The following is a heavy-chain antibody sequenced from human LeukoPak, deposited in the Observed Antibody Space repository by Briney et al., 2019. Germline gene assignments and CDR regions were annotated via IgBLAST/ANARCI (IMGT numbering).Heavy chain of an antibody. CDR1: GFTFSSYA. CDR3: AKAGNSKGLWFGEALDYYYYGMDV. Sequence: GGSLRLSCAASGFTFSSYAMSWVRQAPGKGLEWVSAISGSGGSTYYADPVKGRFTISRDNSKNTLYLQMNSLRAEDTAVYYCAKAGNSKGLWFGEALDYYYYGMDVWGQGTTVTVSS. V-gene: IGHV3-23*01. CDR2: ISGSGGST. J-gene: IGHJ6*02. D-gene: IGHD3-10*01.